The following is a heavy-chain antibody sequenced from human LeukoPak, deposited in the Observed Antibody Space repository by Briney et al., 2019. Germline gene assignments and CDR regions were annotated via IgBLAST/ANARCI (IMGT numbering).Heavy chain of an antibody. J-gene: IGHJ4*02. D-gene: IGHD3-22*01. CDR1: GFTFSNSW. CDR3: ARDHLDYYDMKFH. V-gene: IGHV3-7*01. Sequence: GGSLRLSCAASGFTFSNSWMNWVRQAPGKGLEWLANIKGDGNQKNYMDSVKGRFVISRDNAKNLLYLQMNSLKAEDTAAYYCARDHLDYYDMKFHWGQGALVTVSS. CDR2: IKGDGNQK.